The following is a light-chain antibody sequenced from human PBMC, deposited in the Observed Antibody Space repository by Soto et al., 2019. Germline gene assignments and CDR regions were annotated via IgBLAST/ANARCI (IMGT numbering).Light chain of an antibody. Sequence: EIVWTQSPATLSLSPGERATLSCRASQSVSNSLAWYQQKPGQAPRLLIYGASSRATGIPDRFSGSGSGADFTLTIIRLEPEDFAVYYCQQRSNWPSITFGQGTRLEI. CDR3: QQRSNWPSIT. V-gene: IGKV3-11*01. CDR1: QSVSNS. J-gene: IGKJ5*01. CDR2: GAS.